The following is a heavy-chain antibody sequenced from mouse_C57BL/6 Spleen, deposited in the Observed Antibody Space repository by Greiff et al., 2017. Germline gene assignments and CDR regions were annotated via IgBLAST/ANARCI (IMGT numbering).Heavy chain of an antibody. V-gene: IGHV1-64*01. Sequence: QVQLQQPGAELVKPGASVKLSCKASGYTFTSYWMHWVKQRPGQGLEWIGMIHPNSGSTNYNEKFKSKATLTVDKSSSTAYMQLSSLTSEDSAVYYCARYYDYSAWCAYWGQGTLVTVSA. CDR3: ARYYDYSAWCAY. CDR1: GYTFTSYW. J-gene: IGHJ3*01. CDR2: IHPNSGST. D-gene: IGHD2-4*01.